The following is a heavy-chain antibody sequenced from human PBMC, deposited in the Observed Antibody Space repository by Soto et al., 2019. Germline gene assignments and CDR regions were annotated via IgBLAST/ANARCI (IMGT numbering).Heavy chain of an antibody. Sequence: LRLSCAASGFTFRGYTMAWVRQAPGKGLEWVSFISTNTYYIYYTDSLRGRFTISRDNTKNSVFLQMNSLRAEDTAVYFCARLQGTDYIWGSYRPVDFWGRGTLVTSPQ. CDR2: ISTNTYYI. CDR3: ARLQGTDYIWGSYRPVDF. J-gene: IGHJ4*02. D-gene: IGHD3-16*02. CDR1: GFTFRGYT. V-gene: IGHV3-21*01.